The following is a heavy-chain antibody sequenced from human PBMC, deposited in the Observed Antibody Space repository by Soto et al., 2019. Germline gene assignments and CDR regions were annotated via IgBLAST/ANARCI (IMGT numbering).Heavy chain of an antibody. CDR1: GFTFSSYC. CDR3: ARVRLGTFYGMDV. Sequence: GGSLRLSCAASGFTFSSYCIHWVRQAPGKGLEWVAVIWYDGSNKYYADSVKGRFTISRDNSKNTLYLQMNSLRAEDTAVYYCARVRLGTFYGMDVWGQRTTVTVSS. J-gene: IGHJ6*02. CDR2: IWYDGSNK. V-gene: IGHV3-33*01. D-gene: IGHD3-16*01.